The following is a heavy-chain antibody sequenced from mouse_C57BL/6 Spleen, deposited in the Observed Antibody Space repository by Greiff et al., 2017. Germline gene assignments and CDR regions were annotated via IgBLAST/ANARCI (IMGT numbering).Heavy chain of an antibody. CDR3: ARSGSSYYFDY. D-gene: IGHD1-1*01. CDR1: GYTFTSYW. CDR2: IDPSASYT. V-gene: IGHV1-50*01. J-gene: IGHJ2*01. Sequence: QVQLQPPGAELVKPGASVKLSCKASGYTFTSYWMQWVKQRPGPGLEWIGEIDPSASYTNYNQKFKGKATLTVDTSSSTAYMQLSSLTSEDSAVYYCARSGSSYYFDYWGQGTTLTVSS.